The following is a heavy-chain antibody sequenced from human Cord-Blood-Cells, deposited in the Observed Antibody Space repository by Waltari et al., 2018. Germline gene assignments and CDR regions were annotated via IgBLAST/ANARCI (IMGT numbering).Heavy chain of an antibody. D-gene: IGHD4-17*01. Sequence: QVQLVQSGAEVKKPGSSVKVSCKASGGTFSSYAISWVRQAPGQGLEWMGGIIPILGIANYAQKFQGRVTITADESTSTAYMERSSLRSEDTAVYYCAREGDYGGNYDAFDIWGQGTMVTVSS. CDR1: GGTFSSYA. CDR3: AREGDYGGNYDAFDI. CDR2: IIPILGIA. V-gene: IGHV1-69*04. J-gene: IGHJ3*02.